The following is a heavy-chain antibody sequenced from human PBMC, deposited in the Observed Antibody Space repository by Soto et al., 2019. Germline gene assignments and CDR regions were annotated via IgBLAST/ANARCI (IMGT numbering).Heavy chain of an antibody. CDR3: ASRAVTTSFEYYYYGMDV. CDR1: GSSISSSSYY. CDR2: IYYSGST. Sequence: SETLSLTCTVSGSSISSSSYYWGWIRQPPGKGLEWIGSIYYSGSTYYNPSLKSPVTISVDTSKNQFSLKLSSVTAADTAVYYCASRAVTTSFEYYYYGMDVWGQGTTVTVSS. V-gene: IGHV4-39*01. J-gene: IGHJ6*02. D-gene: IGHD4-4*01.